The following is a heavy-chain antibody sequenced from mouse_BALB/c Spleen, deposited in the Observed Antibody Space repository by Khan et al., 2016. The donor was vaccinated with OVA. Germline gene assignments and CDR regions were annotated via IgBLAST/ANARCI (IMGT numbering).Heavy chain of an antibody. D-gene: IGHD4-1*01. CDR1: GFSLTTYG. V-gene: IGHV2-3*01. J-gene: IGHJ4*01. CDR2: IWGDGST. CDR3: AEQSHGTLYAMDY. Sequence: QVQLKESGPGLVAPSQSLSITCTVSGFSLTTYGVSWVRQPPGKGMEWLGVIWGDGSTNYHSALISRLTISKDNSTSQAFLKLNSLQTDDTGTYYCAEQSHGTLYAMDYWGQGTSGTVSS.